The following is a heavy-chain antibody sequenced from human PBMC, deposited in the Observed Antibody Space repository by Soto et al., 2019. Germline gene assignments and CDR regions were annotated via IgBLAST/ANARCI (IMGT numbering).Heavy chain of an antibody. V-gene: IGHV1-18*01. Sequence: ASVKVSCKASGYTFTSYGISWVRQAPGQGLEWMGWISAYNGNTNYAQKLQGRVTMTTDTSTSTAYMELRSLRSDDTAVYYCARDSLSYYDILTGYYDFDYWGQGTLVTVSS. D-gene: IGHD3-9*01. J-gene: IGHJ4*02. CDR3: ARDSLSYYDILTGYYDFDY. CDR2: ISAYNGNT. CDR1: GYTFTSYG.